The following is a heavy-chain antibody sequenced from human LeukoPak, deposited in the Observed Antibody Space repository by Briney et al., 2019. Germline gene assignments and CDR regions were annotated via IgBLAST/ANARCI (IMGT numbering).Heavy chain of an antibody. V-gene: IGHV3-20*04. J-gene: IGHJ4*02. CDR3: ARDLGGYSYGSHFDY. CDR2: INWNGGST. D-gene: IGHD5-18*01. CDR1: GFTFDDYG. Sequence: GGSLRLSCAASGFTFDDYGMSWVRQAPGKGLEWVSGINWNGGSTGYADSVKGRFTISRDNAKSSLYLQMNSLRAEDTAVYYCARDLGGYSYGSHFDYWGQGTLVTVSS.